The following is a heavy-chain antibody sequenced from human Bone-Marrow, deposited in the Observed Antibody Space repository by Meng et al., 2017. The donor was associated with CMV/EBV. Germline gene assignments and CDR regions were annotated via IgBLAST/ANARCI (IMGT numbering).Heavy chain of an antibody. V-gene: IGHV1-69*05. Sequence: SVKVSCKASGGTFSSYAISWVRQAPGQGLEWMGGIIPIFGTANYAQKFQGRVTITTDESTSTAYMELSSLRSEDTVVYYCARVSIGPNPRTTVTKYYYYYYGMDVWGQGTTVTVSS. J-gene: IGHJ6*02. CDR1: GGTFSSYA. D-gene: IGHD4-11*01. CDR3: ARVSIGPNPRTTVTKYYYYYYGMDV. CDR2: IIPIFGTA.